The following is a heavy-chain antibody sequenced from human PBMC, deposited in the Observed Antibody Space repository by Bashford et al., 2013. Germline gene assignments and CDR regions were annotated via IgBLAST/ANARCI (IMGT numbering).Heavy chain of an antibody. J-gene: IGHJ6*02. CDR1: GFSLSNARMG. V-gene: IGHV2-26*01. CDR3: ARNYGSGSYYPYYYYYGMDV. Sequence: SGPTLVKPTETLTLTCTVSGFSLSNARMGVSWIRQPPGKALEWLAHIFSNDEKSYSTSLKSRLTISKDTSKSQVVLTMTNMDPVDTATYYCARNYGSGSYYPYYYYYGMDVWGQGTTVTVSS. CDR2: IFSNDEK. D-gene: IGHD3-10*01.